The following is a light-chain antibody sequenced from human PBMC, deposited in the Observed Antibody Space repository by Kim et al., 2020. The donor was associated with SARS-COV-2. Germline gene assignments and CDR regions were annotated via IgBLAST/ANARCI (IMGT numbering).Light chain of an antibody. V-gene: IGLV1-40*01. CDR2: ANT. CDR3: QSFDSSLSVHVV. J-gene: IGLJ2*01. Sequence: QSVLTQPPSVSGAPVQRVTIPCTGNSSNIGAAYDVHWYQQLPGTAPKLLIYANTNRPSGVPDRFSGSKSGTSASLAITGLQVEDEADYFCQSFDSSLSVHVVFGGGTQLTV. CDR1: SSNIGAAYD.